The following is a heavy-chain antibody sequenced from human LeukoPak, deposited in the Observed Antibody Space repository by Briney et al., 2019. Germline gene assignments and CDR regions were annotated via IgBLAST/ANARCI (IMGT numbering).Heavy chain of an antibody. CDR1: GFTFDDYA. V-gene: IGHV3-9*01. CDR2: ISWNSGSI. CDR3: AKVKGAAAAGTSDY. Sequence: GRSLRLSCAASGFTFDDYAMHWVRQAPGKGLEWVSGISWNSGSIGYADSVKGRFTISRDNAKNSLYLQMNSLRAEDTAVYYCAKVKGAAAAGTSDYWGQGTLVTVSS. J-gene: IGHJ4*02. D-gene: IGHD6-13*01.